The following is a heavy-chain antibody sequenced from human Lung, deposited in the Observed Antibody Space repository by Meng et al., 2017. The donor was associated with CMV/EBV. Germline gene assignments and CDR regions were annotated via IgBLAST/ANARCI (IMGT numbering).Heavy chain of an antibody. CDR1: GFRFEDHG. CDR3: AKDLLLFGGPNAYFDY. V-gene: IGHV3-30*02. Sequence: GGSXRLXCAASGFRFEDHGMHWVRQTPGKGLEWVAFIRHDGTNKFYGDSVKGRFTISRDNSKNTVYLQMNSLRPEETAVYYCAKDLLLFGGPNAYFDYWGQRTLVTVSS. D-gene: IGHD3/OR15-3a*01. J-gene: IGHJ4*02. CDR2: IRHDGTNK.